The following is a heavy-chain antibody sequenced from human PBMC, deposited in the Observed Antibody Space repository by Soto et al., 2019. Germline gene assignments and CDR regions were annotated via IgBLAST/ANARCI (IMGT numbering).Heavy chain of an antibody. CDR3: ARGGDSGYDNSPYYYYYYMDV. J-gene: IGHJ6*03. Sequence: GGSLRLSCAASGFTFSSYWMHWVRQAPGKGLVWVSRINSDGSSTSYADSVKGRFTISRDNAKNTLYLQMNSLRAEDTAVYYCARGGDSGYDNSPYYYYYYMDVWGKGTTVTVSS. CDR2: INSDGSST. CDR1: GFTFSSYW. V-gene: IGHV3-74*01. D-gene: IGHD5-12*01.